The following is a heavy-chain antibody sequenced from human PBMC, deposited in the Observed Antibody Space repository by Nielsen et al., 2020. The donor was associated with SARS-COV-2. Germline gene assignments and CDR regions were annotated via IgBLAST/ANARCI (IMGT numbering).Heavy chain of an antibody. V-gene: IGHV3-48*04. J-gene: IGHJ6*02. CDR2: ISSSSSTI. D-gene: IGHD6-19*01. Sequence: GESLKISCAASGFTFSSYSMNWVRQAPGEGLEWVSYISSSSSTIYYADSVKGRFTISRDNAKNSLYLQMNSLRAEDTAVYYCARDVEVEAVAGTYYYGMDVWGQGTTVTVSS. CDR3: ARDVEVEAVAGTYYYGMDV. CDR1: GFTFSSYS.